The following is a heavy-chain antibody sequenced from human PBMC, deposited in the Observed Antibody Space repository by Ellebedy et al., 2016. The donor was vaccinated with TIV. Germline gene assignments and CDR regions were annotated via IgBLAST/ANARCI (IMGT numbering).Heavy chain of an antibody. D-gene: IGHD3-10*01. Sequence: SETLSLTXAVYGGSFSGHYWSWIRQPPGKGLEWIGEINHSGSTKYNPSLKSRVTISVDTSKNQFSLKLSSVTAADTAVYYCARGPPVLLWFGESRVGFDYWGQGTLVTVSS. J-gene: IGHJ4*02. V-gene: IGHV4-34*01. CDR1: GGSFSGHY. CDR2: INHSGST. CDR3: ARGPPVLLWFGESRVGFDY.